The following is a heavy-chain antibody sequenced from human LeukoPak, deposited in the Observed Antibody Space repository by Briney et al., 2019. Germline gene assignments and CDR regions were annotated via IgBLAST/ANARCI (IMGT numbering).Heavy chain of an antibody. D-gene: IGHD2-2*01. CDR3: AREVVVPAASHWYFDL. Sequence: ASVKVSCKASGYTFTSYGISWVRQAPGQGLEWMGWISAYNGNTNYAQKLQGRVTMTTDTSTSTAYMELRSLRSDDTAVYYCAREVVVPAASHWYFDLWGRGTLVTVSS. V-gene: IGHV1-18*04. J-gene: IGHJ2*01. CDR2: ISAYNGNT. CDR1: GYTFTSYG.